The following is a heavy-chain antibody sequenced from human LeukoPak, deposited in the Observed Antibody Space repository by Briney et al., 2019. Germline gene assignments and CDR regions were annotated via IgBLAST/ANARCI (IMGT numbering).Heavy chain of an antibody. Sequence: ASVKVSCTASGGTFSSYAISWVRQAPGQGLEWMGWMNPNSGNTGYGQKFQGRVTMTRNIFISTAYMELSSLRSEDTAVYYCARVEYISGYSHVYWGQGTLVTVSS. CDR3: ARVEYISGYSHVY. J-gene: IGHJ4*02. V-gene: IGHV1-8*02. CDR2: MNPNSGNT. D-gene: IGHD3-22*01. CDR1: GGTFSSYA.